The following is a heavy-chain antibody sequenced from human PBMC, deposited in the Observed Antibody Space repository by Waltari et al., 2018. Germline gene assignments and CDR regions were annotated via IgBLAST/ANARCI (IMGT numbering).Heavy chain of an antibody. CDR2: VFTSGRT. CDR3: ARAQERRDALDC. Sequence: QVQLQESGPGLVKPSETLTLTCTVSGGSMSDNYWNWIRQPAGKGLEWIGRVFTSGRTHYNPSLQSRVTMSADTSKNQFSLRLTSVTAADTAVYFCARAQERRDALDCWSQGTLVT. CDR1: GGSMSDNY. J-gene: IGHJ3*01. D-gene: IGHD1-1*01. V-gene: IGHV4-4*07.